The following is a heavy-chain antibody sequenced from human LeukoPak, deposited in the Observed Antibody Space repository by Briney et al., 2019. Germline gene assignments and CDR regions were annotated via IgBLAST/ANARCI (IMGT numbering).Heavy chain of an antibody. CDR2: IYYSGST. J-gene: IGHJ3*02. Sequence: KGXEWIGYIYYSGSTNYNPSLKSRVTISVDTSKNQFSLKLSSVTAADTAVYYCAGYCSGGSCYDAFDIWGQGTMVTVSS. D-gene: IGHD2-15*01. V-gene: IGHV4-61*06. CDR3: AGYCSGGSCYDAFDI.